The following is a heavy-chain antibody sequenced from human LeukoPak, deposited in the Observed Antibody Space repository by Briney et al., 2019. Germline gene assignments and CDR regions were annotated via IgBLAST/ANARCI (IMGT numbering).Heavy chain of an antibody. D-gene: IGHD3-3*01. CDR3: ARVPSDFWSGYHDY. CDR1: GYTFTSYG. Sequence: ASVKVSCKASGYTFTSYGISWVRQAPGQGLEWMGWISAYNGNTNYAQKLQGRVTMTTDTSTSTAYMELRSPRSDDTAVYYCARVPSDFWSGYHDYWGQGTLVTVSS. V-gene: IGHV1-18*01. J-gene: IGHJ4*02. CDR2: ISAYNGNT.